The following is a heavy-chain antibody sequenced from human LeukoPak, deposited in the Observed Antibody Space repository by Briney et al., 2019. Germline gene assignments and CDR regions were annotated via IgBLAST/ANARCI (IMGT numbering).Heavy chain of an antibody. J-gene: IGHJ4*02. CDR1: GFTLTAYG. D-gene: IGHD1-26*01. CDR2: INSDGSDT. Sequence: GGSLRLSCAASGFTLTAYGMHWVRQAPGKGLEWVSHINSDGSDTNYADFVKGRLTVSRDNAQNTMSLQMNSLRAEDTAVYYCANARGGSYPRGYFDYWGQGTLVTVSS. CDR3: ANARGGSYPRGYFDY. V-gene: IGHV3-74*01.